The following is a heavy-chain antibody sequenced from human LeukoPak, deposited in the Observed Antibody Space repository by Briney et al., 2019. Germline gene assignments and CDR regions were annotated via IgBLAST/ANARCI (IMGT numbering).Heavy chain of an antibody. CDR3: AKDPGKLVYYYYYMDV. J-gene: IGHJ6*03. CDR2: ISYDGSNK. V-gene: IGHV3-30*18. CDR1: GFTFSSYG. D-gene: IGHD3-10*01. Sequence: GGSLRLSCAASGFTFSSYGMHWVRQAPGKGLEWVAVISYDGSNKYYADSVKGRFTISRDNSKNTLYLQMNSLRAEDTAVYYCAKDPGKLVYYYYYMDVWGKGTTVTISS.